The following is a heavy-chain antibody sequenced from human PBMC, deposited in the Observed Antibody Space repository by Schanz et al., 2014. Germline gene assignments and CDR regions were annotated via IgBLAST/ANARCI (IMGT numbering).Heavy chain of an antibody. J-gene: IGHJ4*02. V-gene: IGHV1-69*02. CDR3: ASAEAGYSSSWGFDY. CDR2: IVPIAGIT. CDR1: GGTFSSDT. D-gene: IGHD6-13*01. Sequence: QVHLVQSGAEVKKPGSSVTVSCKASGGTFSSDTFSWLRQAPGQGLEWRGRIVPIAGITNYAQRFQGRVTITADKSADTAYMKLSSLRSDDTAVYYCASAEAGYSSSWGFDYWGQGTLVTVSS.